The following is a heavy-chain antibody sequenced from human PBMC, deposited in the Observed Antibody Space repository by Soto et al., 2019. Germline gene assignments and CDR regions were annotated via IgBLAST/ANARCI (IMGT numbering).Heavy chain of an antibody. CDR2: IYYSGST. D-gene: IGHD4-17*01. CDR1: GDSISSYY. J-gene: IGHJ4*02. V-gene: IGHV4-59*01. CDR3: ARSNGDYGDY. Sequence: SETLSLTCTVSGDSISSYYWSWIRQPPGKGLEWIGYIYYSGSTNYNPSLKSRVTISVDTSKNQFSLKLSSVTAADTAVYYCARSNGDYGDYWSQGTLLTVSS.